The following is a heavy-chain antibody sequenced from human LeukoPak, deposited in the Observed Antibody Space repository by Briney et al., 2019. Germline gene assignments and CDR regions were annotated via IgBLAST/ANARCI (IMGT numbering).Heavy chain of an antibody. V-gene: IGHV4-34*01. Sequence: SETLSLTCAVYGGSFSGYYWSWIRQPPGKGLEWIGEINHSGSTNYNPSLKSRVTISVDTSKNQFSLKLSSVAAADTAVYYCARGSTGRNTFWGQGTLVTVSS. D-gene: IGHD3-10*01. CDR3: ARGSTGRNTF. CDR1: GGSFSGYY. J-gene: IGHJ4*02. CDR2: INHSGST.